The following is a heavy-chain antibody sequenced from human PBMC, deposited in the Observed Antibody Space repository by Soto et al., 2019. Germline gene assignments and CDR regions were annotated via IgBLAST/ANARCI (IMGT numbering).Heavy chain of an antibody. CDR2: ISAYNGNT. D-gene: IGHD4-17*01. Sequence: QVQLVQSGAEVKKPGASVKVSCKASGYTFTSYGISWVRQAPGQGLEGMGWISAYNGNTNYAQKLQGRVTMTTDRSTSTAYMELRSLRSGGTAVDYCARDCFYGDYGGFDYWGQGTLVTVSS. CDR3: ARDCFYGDYGGFDY. J-gene: IGHJ4*02. V-gene: IGHV1-18*01. CDR1: GYTFTSYG.